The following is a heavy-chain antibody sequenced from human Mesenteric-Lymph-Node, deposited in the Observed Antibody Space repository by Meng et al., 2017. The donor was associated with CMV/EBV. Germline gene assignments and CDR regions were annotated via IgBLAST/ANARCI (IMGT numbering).Heavy chain of an antibody. J-gene: IGHJ6*02. CDR3: ARALTGYYYYGMDV. CDR1: GFTVSSNY. V-gene: IGHV3-23*01. Sequence: GGSLRLSCAASGFTVSSNYMSWVRQVPGKGLEWVSAISGSGGTTHYADSVKGRFTVSRDNPKDTLYLQMNSLRPEDTAIYYCARALTGYYYYGMDVWGQGATVTVSS. CDR2: ISGSGGTT. D-gene: IGHD7-27*01.